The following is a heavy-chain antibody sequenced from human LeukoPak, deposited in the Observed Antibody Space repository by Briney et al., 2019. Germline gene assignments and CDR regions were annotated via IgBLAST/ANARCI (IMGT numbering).Heavy chain of an antibody. V-gene: IGHV3-74*01. J-gene: IGHJ4*02. D-gene: IGHD2-21*01. CDR3: ARGARSGEGDY. CDR2: INSDGSST. Sequence: PGGSLRLSCAASGFTFSSYGMTWVRQAPGKGLVWVSRINSDGSSTSYADSVKGRFTISRDNAKNTLYLQMNSLRAEDTAVYYCARGARSGEGDYWGQGTLVTVSS. CDR1: GFTFSSYG.